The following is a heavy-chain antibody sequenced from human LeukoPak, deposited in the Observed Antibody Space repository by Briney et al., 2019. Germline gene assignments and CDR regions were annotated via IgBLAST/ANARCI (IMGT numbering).Heavy chain of an antibody. CDR1: GGSISSGSYY. V-gene: IGHV4-61*02. CDR2: MYTSGST. CDR3: ARGIRGVMGNWFDP. Sequence: PSGTLSLTCTVSGGSISSGSYYWSWIRQPAGKGLEWIGRMYTSGSTNYNPSLKSRVTISVDTSKNQFSLKLSSVTAADTAVYYCARGIRGVMGNWFDPWGQGTLVTVSS. D-gene: IGHD3-10*01. J-gene: IGHJ5*02.